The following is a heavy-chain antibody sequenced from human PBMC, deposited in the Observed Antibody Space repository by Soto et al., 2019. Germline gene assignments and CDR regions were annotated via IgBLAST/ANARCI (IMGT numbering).Heavy chain of an antibody. CDR3: ARQGADPSTWSGGGFCDY. D-gene: IGHD6-13*01. J-gene: IGHJ4*02. CDR2: IHYNGNT. Sequence: QLQVQESGPGLVKPSETLSLTCTVSGGSVNSRNHYWAWIRQPPGMGLEWLGSIHYNGNTYYNSSLKSRISISVDTPNNKFSLKLSSVTAADTAVYYCARQGADPSTWSGGGFCDYWGQGSLVTVSS. CDR1: GGSVNSRNHY. V-gene: IGHV4-39*01.